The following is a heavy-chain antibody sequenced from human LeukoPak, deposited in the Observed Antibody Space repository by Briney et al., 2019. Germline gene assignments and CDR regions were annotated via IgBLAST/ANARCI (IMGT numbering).Heavy chain of an antibody. CDR1: GYTFTGYY. J-gene: IGHJ5*02. CDR2: IDPNSGGT. V-gene: IGHV1-2*02. Sequence: ASVKVSCKASGYTFTGYYIHWVRQAPGQGLDWMGWIDPNSGGTKSAPKFQGRVTMTRDTSISTAYLELSRLTSEDTAVYYCARDIDPWGQGTLVTVSS. CDR3: ARDIDP.